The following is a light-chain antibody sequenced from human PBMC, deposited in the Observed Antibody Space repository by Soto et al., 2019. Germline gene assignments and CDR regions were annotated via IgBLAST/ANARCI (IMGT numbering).Light chain of an antibody. CDR1: RSDVGAYDY. CDR3: CSYADRYTIYV. V-gene: IGLV2-11*01. J-gene: IGLJ1*01. Sequence: QSVLTQPRSVSGSPGQSVIISCTGSRSDVGAYDYVSWYQQHPGKAPKLIIFDVTKRPSGVPHRFSGSKSGNTASLTISGLQAEDEADYFCCSYADRYTIYVFGSGTKVTVL. CDR2: DVT.